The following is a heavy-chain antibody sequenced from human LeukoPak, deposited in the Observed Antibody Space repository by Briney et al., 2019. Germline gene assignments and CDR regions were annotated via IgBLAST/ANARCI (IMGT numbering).Heavy chain of an antibody. CDR1: GGSFSGYY. Sequence: SETLSLTCAVYGGSFSGYYWSWIRQPPGKGLEWIGEINHSGSTNYNPSLKSRVTISVDMSKNQFSLKLSSVTAADTAVYYCARGSSSSTGHDYWGQGTLVTVSS. CDR2: INHSGST. CDR3: ARGSSSSTGHDY. V-gene: IGHV4-34*01. D-gene: IGHD6-6*01. J-gene: IGHJ4*02.